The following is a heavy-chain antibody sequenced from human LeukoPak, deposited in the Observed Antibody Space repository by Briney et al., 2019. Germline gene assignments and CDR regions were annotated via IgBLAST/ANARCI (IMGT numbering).Heavy chain of an antibody. CDR2: IYYSGST. D-gene: IGHD4-11*01. V-gene: IGHV4-39*01. CDR1: GGSISNSSYY. J-gene: IGHJ4*02. Sequence: SQTLSLTCTVSGGSISNSSYYWGWIRQPPGKGLEWIGSIYYSGSTNYNPSLKSRVTISVDTSKNQFSLKLSSVTAADTAVYYCARHPNYSNYVNYWGQGTLVTVSS. CDR3: ARHPNYSNYVNY.